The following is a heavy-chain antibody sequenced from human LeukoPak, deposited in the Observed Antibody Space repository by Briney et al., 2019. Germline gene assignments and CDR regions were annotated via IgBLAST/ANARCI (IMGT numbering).Heavy chain of an antibody. J-gene: IGHJ4*02. CDR2: INSGGTT. V-gene: IGHV3-53*01. CDR1: GFIVSSTY. Sequence: PGGSLRLSCAASGFIVSSTYMNWVRQAPGKGLKWISVINSGGTTYYADCVRGRFTISRDDSNNMLFLQMNSLRAEDTALYYCAKMDSDYYIDFWGQGPLVTVSS. CDR3: AKMDSDYYIDF. D-gene: IGHD3/OR15-3a*01.